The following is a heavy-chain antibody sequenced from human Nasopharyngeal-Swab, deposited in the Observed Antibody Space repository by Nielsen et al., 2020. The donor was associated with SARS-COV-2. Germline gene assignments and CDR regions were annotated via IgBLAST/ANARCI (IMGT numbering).Heavy chain of an antibody. CDR3: ARLDVSAAVRDY. J-gene: IGHJ4*02. V-gene: IGHV4-39*01. D-gene: IGHD6-13*01. CDR2: IYYSGST. Sequence: WIRQPPGKGLEWIGSIYYSGSTYYNPSLKSRVTISVDTSKNQFSLKLSFVTAADTAVYYCARLDVSAAVRDYWGQGTLVTVSS.